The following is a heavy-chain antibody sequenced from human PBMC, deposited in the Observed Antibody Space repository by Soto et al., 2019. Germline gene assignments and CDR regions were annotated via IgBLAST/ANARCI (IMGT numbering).Heavy chain of an antibody. J-gene: IGHJ4*02. CDR1: GGSISSYY. V-gene: IGHV4-59*01. CDR3: ARTRLNHFDY. CDR2: IYYSGST. D-gene: IGHD2-2*01. Sequence: SETLSLTCTVSGGSISSYYWSWIRQPPGKGLEWIGYIYYSGSTNYNPSLKSRVTISVDTSKNQFSLKLSSVTAADTAVYYCARTRLNHFDYWGQGTLVTVSS.